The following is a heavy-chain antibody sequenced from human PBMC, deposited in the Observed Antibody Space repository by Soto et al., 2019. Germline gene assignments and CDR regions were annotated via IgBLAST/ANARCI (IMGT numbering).Heavy chain of an antibody. CDR1: RGSISRGGYY. CDR3: GRGPSSGGYLFYFDY. D-gene: IGHD6-19*01. V-gene: IGHV4-31*02. Sequence: SETLSITCTVSRGSISRGGYYWSWIRPHPGKGMAWIGYLYYRGSTYYNPALKSRVTMSVDTSKNRFSLKLSSVAAADTAVYCCGRGPSSGGYLFYFDYWCQGTLVTVSS. CDR2: LYYRGST. J-gene: IGHJ4*02.